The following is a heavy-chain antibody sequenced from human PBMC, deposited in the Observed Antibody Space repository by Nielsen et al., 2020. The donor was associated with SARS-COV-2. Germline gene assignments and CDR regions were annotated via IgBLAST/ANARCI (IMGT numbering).Heavy chain of an antibody. CDR3: ATLDSGYDLGSVYY. Sequence: SLKISCAASGFTFDDYAMHWVRQAPGKGLEWVSGISWNSGSIGYADSVKGRFTISRDNAKNSLYLQMNSLRAEDTALYYCATLDSGYDLGSVYYWGQGTLVTVSS. J-gene: IGHJ4*02. V-gene: IGHV3-9*01. CDR1: GFTFDDYA. D-gene: IGHD5-12*01. CDR2: ISWNSGSI.